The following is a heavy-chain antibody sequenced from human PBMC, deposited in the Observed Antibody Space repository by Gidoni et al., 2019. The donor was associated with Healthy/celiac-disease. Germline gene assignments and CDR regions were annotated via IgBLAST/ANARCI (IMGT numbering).Heavy chain of an antibody. CDR1: GGSISRGGYY. V-gene: IGHV4-31*03. D-gene: IGHD3-22*01. Sequence: QVQLQESGPGLVKPSQTLSLTCTVSGGSISRGGYYWSWIRQHPGKGLEWIGYIYYSGSTYYNPSLKSRVTISVDTSKNQFSLKLSSGTAADTAVYYCARVGLYDSSGYLDYWGQGTLVTVSS. CDR3: ARVGLYDSSGYLDY. CDR2: IYYSGST. J-gene: IGHJ4*02.